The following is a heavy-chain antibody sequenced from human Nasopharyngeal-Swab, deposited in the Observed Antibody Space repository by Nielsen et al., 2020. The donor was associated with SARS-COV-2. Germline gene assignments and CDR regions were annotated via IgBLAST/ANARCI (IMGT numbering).Heavy chain of an antibody. J-gene: IGHJ4*02. D-gene: IGHD3-9*01. CDR3: ARVGICNNDWCGSYDS. V-gene: IGHV3-72*01. CDR2: SRVKANSYTA. CDR1: GFTLADYY. Sequence: GGPLRLSCVASGFTLADYYMDWVRQAPGKGLEWLGHSRVKANSYTAEYAASVTGRFTFSREESKNVLYLQMNSLKTEDTAVYYCARVGICNNDWCGSYDSWGQGTLVTVSS.